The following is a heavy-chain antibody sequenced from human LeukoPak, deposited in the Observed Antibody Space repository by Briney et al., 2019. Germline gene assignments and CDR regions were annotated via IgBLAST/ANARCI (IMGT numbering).Heavy chain of an antibody. CDR3: AKWGTDIVVVPAARGIWYFDL. D-gene: IGHD2-2*01. Sequence: GGSLRLSCAASGFTFSSYGMHWVRQAPGKGLEWVAFIRYDGSNKYYADSVKGRFTISRDNSKNTLYLQMNSLRAEDTAVYYCAKWGTDIVVVPAARGIWYFDLWGRGTLVTVSS. J-gene: IGHJ2*01. CDR2: IRYDGSNK. V-gene: IGHV3-30*02. CDR1: GFTFSSYG.